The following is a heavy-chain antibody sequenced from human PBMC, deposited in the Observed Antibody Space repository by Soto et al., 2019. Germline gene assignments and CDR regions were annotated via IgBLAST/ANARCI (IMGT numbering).Heavy chain of an antibody. J-gene: IGHJ4*01. V-gene: IGHV1-2*04. Sequence: GASVKVSCKASGYTFTGYDMHWVRQAPGQGLEWMGWISPNSGDTNYAQKFQGWVTMTRDTSISTAYMELSRLRSDDTAVYFCARGLRQDTTFFFFDYWGHGTQVTVSS. CDR3: ARGLRQDTTFFFFDY. CDR2: ISPNSGDT. D-gene: IGHD1-1*01. CDR1: GYTFTGYD.